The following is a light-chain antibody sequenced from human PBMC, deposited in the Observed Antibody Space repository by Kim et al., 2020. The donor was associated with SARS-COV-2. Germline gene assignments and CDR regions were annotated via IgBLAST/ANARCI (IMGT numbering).Light chain of an antibody. J-gene: IGLJ2*01. CDR3: CSFAGSRNVI. CDR1: SSDVGSYHL. Sequence: QSALTQPASVSGSPRQSITISCSGTSSDVGSYHLVSWYQQHPGKAPKLLIYDVISRPSGVSNRFSGSKSDKTATLTISGLQVEDEADYYCCSFAGSRNVIFGGGTQLTV. V-gene: IGLV2-23*02. CDR2: DVI.